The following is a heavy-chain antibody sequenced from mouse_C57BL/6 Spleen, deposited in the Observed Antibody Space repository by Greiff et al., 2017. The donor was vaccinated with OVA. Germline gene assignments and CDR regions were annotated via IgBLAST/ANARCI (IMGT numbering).Heavy chain of an antibody. CDR2: IDPSDSYT. CDR3: ARNFDY. V-gene: IGHV1-69*01. Sequence: QVQLQQPGAELVMPGASVKLSCKASGYTFTSYWMPWVKQRPGQGLEWIGEIDPSDSYTNYNQKLKGKSTLTVDKSSSTAYMQLSSLTSEDSAVYYCARNFDYWGQGTTLTVSS. CDR1: GYTFTSYW. J-gene: IGHJ2*01.